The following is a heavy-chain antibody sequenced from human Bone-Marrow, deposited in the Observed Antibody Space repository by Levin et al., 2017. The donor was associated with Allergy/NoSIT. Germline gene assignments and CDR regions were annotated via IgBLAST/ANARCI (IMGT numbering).Heavy chain of an antibody. D-gene: IGHD2-15*01. Sequence: GGSLRLSCAVSGFTFNDRFRVHFSDFFMDWLRQAPGKGLEWLGRSRNKANSYITEYAESVKDRFTISRDETKESLYLQMDKLNIEDTALYYCAISDCSSDSCYKLDSWGQGTRVTVSS. CDR3: AISDCSSDSCYKLDS. J-gene: IGHJ4*02. CDR2: SRNKANSYIT. V-gene: IGHV3-72*01. CDR1: GFTFNDRFRVHFSDFF.